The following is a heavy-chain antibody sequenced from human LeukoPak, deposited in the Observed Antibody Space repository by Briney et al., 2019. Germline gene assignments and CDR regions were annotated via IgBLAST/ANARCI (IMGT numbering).Heavy chain of an antibody. J-gene: IGHJ5*02. Sequence: PPGGSLRLSCAASGFTFSNYWMHWVRQAPGKGLEWVAFIRYDGSNKYYADSVKGRFTISRDNSKNTLYLQMNSLRAEDTAVYYXAXDRNPFQVGARGGHWFDPWGQGTLVTVSS. CDR2: IRYDGSNK. V-gene: IGHV3-30*02. D-gene: IGHD1-26*01. CDR1: GFTFSNYW. CDR3: AXDRNPFQVGARGGHWFDP.